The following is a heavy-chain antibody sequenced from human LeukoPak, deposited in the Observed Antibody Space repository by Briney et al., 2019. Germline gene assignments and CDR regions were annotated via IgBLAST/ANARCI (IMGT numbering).Heavy chain of an antibody. Sequence: PSETLSLTCTVSGGSISSYYWSWIRQPAGKGLEWIGRIYTSGSTNYNPSLKSRVTMSVDTSKNQFSLKLSSVTAADTAVYYCARVHSTVTSYYYYYMDVWGKGTTVTVSS. V-gene: IGHV4-4*07. CDR1: GGSISSYY. J-gene: IGHJ6*03. CDR2: IYTSGST. D-gene: IGHD4-11*01. CDR3: ARVHSTVTSYYYYYMDV.